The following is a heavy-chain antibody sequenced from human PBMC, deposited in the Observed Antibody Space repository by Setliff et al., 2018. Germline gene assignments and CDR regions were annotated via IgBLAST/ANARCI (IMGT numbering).Heavy chain of an antibody. CDR2: IYITGNP. J-gene: IGHJ4*02. V-gene: IGHV4-61*09. CDR3: ARGPVMIVATGYFDY. CDR1: GASIRQTSYF. D-gene: IGHD3-22*01. Sequence: SETLSLTCAVSGASIRQTSYFWTWVRQPAGKGLEWIGHIYITGNPNVNPSLKSRVAMSLDNSGNQFSLKLSSVTAADTAVYYCARGPVMIVATGYFDYWGQGTLVTVPQ.